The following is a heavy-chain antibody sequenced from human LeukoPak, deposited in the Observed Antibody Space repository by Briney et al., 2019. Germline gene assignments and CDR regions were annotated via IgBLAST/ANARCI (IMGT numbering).Heavy chain of an antibody. CDR1: GGSISSYY. V-gene: IGHV4-59*04. Sequence: SETLSLTCTVSGGSISSYYWSWIRQPPGKGLEWIGYIYYSGSTYYNPSLKSRVTISVDTSKNQFSLKLSSVTAADTAVYYCTITIFVGAYYGMDVWGQGTTVTVSS. CDR2: IYYSGST. CDR3: TITIFVGAYYGMDV. D-gene: IGHD3-3*01. J-gene: IGHJ6*02.